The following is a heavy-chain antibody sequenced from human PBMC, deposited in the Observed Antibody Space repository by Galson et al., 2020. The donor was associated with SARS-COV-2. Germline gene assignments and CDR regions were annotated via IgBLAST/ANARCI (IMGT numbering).Heavy chain of an antibody. CDR1: GFTFDDYT. D-gene: IGHD3-3*01. CDR2: ISWDGGST. J-gene: IGHJ6*02. V-gene: IGHV3-43*01. Sequence: GGSLRLSCAASGFTFDDYTMHWVRQAPGKGLEWVSLISWDGGSTYYADSVKGRFTISRDNSKNSLYLQMNSLRTEDTALYYCAKAMGDFSRYHYGMDVWGQGTTVTVSS. CDR3: AKAMGDFSRYHYGMDV.